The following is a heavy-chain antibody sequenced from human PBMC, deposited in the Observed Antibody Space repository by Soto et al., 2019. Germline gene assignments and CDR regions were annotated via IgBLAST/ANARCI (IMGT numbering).Heavy chain of an antibody. J-gene: IGHJ5*02. CDR2: ISAYNGNT. D-gene: IGHD6-13*01. V-gene: IGHV1-18*01. Sequence: QVQLVQSGAEVKKPGASVKVSCKASGYTFTSYGISWVRQAPGQGLEWMGWISAYNGNTNYAQKLQGRVTMTTDTSTSTAYMELRSLRSDDTAVHYCARDRPLGIAAATGWFDPWGQGTLVTVSS. CDR3: ARDRPLGIAAATGWFDP. CDR1: GYTFTSYG.